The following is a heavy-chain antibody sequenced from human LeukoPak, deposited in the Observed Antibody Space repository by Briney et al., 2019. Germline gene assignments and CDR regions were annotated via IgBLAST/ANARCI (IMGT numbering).Heavy chain of an antibody. CDR1: GGSFSGYY. J-gene: IGHJ4*02. CDR2: INHNGST. D-gene: IGHD7-27*01. CDR3: ARGGVTGHFDY. Sequence: PSETLSLTCAVYGGSFSGYYWSWIRQPPGKGLEWIGEINHNGSTNYNPSLKSRVTISVDTSKNQFSLKLSSVTAADTAVYYCARGGVTGHFDYWGQGTLVTVSS. V-gene: IGHV4-34*01.